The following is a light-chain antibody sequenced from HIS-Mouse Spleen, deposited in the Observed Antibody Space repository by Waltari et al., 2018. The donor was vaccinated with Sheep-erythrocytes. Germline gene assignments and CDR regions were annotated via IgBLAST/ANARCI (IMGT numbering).Light chain of an antibody. CDR1: QGISSA. CDR2: DAS. V-gene: IGKV1D-13*01. Sequence: AIHLTQSPSSLSASVGDGVTITCRASQGISSALAWYQQKPGKAPKLLIYDASSLESGVPSRFSGSGSGTDFTLTISSLQPEDFATYYCQQFNNYPRTFGQGTKVEIK. CDR3: QQFNNYPRT. J-gene: IGKJ1*01.